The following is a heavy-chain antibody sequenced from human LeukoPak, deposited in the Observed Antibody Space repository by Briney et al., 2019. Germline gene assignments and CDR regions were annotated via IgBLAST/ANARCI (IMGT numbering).Heavy chain of an antibody. Sequence: GGSLRLSCAASGFTVGSNHMSWVRQAPGEGLEWVSLLSGSGGSTYYADSVKGRFTISRDNSKNTLYLQMNSLRAEDTAVYYCAKAWLEQGGMFDYWGQGTPVTVSS. V-gene: IGHV3-23*01. CDR2: LSGSGGST. CDR1: GFTVGSNH. CDR3: AKAWLEQGGMFDY. J-gene: IGHJ4*02. D-gene: IGHD1/OR15-1a*01.